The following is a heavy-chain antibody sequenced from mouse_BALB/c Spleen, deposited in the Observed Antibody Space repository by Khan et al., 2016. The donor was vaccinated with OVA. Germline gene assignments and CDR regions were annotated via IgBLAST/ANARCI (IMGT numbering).Heavy chain of an antibody. CDR2: IRSKAINHAS. J-gene: IGHJ4*01. CDR1: GFTFSDAW. V-gene: IGHV6-6*01. D-gene: IGHD1-2*01. Sequence: EVQLEESGGGLVQPGGSMKLSCAASGFTFSDAWMYWVRQSPEKGLEWVAEIRSKAINHASYYAESVRGRFTISRDDSTSSVYLQMTNFRPEDPGIYYYYPNYGRAYYAMDYWGQGTSVTVSS. CDR3: YPNYGRAYYAMDY.